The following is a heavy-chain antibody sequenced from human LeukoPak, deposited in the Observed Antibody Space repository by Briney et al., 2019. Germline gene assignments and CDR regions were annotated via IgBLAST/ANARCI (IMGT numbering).Heavy chain of an antibody. CDR3: ASRKLGNDY. CDR2: IYYSGGT. J-gene: IGHJ4*02. D-gene: IGHD7-27*01. CDR1: GYSISSGYY. V-gene: IGHV4-61*01. Sequence: SETLSLTCTVSGYSISSGYYWGWIRQPPGKGLEWLGYIYYSGGTNYSPSLKSRVTISADTSQNQFSLKLSSVTAADTAVYYCASRKLGNDYWGQGTLVTVSS.